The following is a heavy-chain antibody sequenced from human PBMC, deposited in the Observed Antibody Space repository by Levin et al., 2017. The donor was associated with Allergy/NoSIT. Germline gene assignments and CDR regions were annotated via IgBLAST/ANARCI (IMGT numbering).Heavy chain of an antibody. J-gene: IGHJ4*02. CDR3: AVRGGITGTDGGNYFDY. V-gene: IGHV3-30-3*01. D-gene: IGHD1-20*01. CDR2: ISYDGSNK. Sequence: PGESLKISCAASGFTFSSYAMHWVRQAPGKGLEWVAVISYDGSNKYYADSVKGRFTISRDNSKNTLYLQMNSLRAEDTAVYYCAVRGGITGTDGGNYFDYWGQGTLVTVSS. CDR1: GFTFSSYA.